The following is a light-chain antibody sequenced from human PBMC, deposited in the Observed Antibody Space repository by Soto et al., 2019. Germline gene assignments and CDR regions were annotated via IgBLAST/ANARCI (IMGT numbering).Light chain of an antibody. CDR3: QQYDSSPIT. V-gene: IGKV3-20*01. CDR2: GAS. CDR1: QSVSSSY. J-gene: IGKJ5*01. Sequence: EIVLTQSPATLSLSPGERATLSCRASQSVSSSYLAWYQQKPGQAPSLLIYGASRRATGIPDRFSGSGSGTDFTLTINRLEPEDFAVYYCQQYDSSPITFGQGTRLEIK.